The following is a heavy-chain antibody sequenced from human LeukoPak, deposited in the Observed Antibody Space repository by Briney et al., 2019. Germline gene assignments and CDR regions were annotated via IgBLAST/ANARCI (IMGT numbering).Heavy chain of an antibody. CDR2: IYHSGNT. Sequence: PSETLSLTCSVSGYSISSGHYWGWIRQPPGKGLEWIGSIYHSGNTYYNPSLKSRVTISVDTSKNQFSLKLSSVTAADTAVYYCARGRHGGSRAPWFDPWGQGTLVTVSS. J-gene: IGHJ5*02. CDR3: ARGRHGGSRAPWFDP. D-gene: IGHD3-16*01. V-gene: IGHV4-38-2*02. CDR1: GYSISSGHY.